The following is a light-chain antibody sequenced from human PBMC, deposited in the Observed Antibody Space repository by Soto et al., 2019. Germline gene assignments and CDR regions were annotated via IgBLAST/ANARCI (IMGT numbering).Light chain of an antibody. CDR1: SSNIGAGNA. CDR2: DSD. V-gene: IGLV1-40*01. J-gene: IGLJ2*01. CDR3: LSYDNSHDWDVI. Sequence: QSVLTQPPSVSGAPGQRVTISCTGSSSNIGAGNAVHWYQQRPGTAPKLLISDSDNRTSGVPDRFSGSKSGTSASLSITGLQAEDEADDYYLSYDNSHDWDVIFGGGTQLTVL.